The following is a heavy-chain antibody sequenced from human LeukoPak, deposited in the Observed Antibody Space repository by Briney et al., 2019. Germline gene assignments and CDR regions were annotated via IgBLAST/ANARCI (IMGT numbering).Heavy chain of an antibody. Sequence: SVKVSCKASGGIFSRLAISWVRQAPGQGLEWMGGFLPIFGTTNYAQKFQGRVTITTDESTSTAYMELSSLRSDDTAVYYCASPDAAMEHAFDYWGQGTLVTVS. J-gene: IGHJ4*02. D-gene: IGHD1/OR15-1a*01. CDR3: ASPDAAMEHAFDY. CDR2: FLPIFGTT. V-gene: IGHV1-69*05. CDR1: GGIFSRLA.